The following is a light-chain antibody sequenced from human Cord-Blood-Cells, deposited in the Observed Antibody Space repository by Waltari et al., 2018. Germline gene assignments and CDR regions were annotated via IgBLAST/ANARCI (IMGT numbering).Light chain of an antibody. CDR2: EDS. Sequence: SYELPQPPSVSVSPGQTARITCSGDALPKKYASWYQQKSGQAPVLVIYEDSKRPSGIPERFSGSSSGTMATLTISGAQVEDEADYYCYSTDSSGNHYVFGTGTKVTVL. CDR3: YSTDSSGNHYV. V-gene: IGLV3-10*01. J-gene: IGLJ1*01. CDR1: ALPKKY.